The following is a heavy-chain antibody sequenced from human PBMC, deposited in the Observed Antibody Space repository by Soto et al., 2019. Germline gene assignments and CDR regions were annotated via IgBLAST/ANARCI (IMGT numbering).Heavy chain of an antibody. CDR3: AGIGEDVYYGMDV. J-gene: IGHJ6*02. CDR2: IYSRGDT. CDR1: GGSMRSYY. D-gene: IGHD2-21*01. V-gene: IGHV4-4*07. Sequence: SETLSLTCSASGGSMRSYYWNWLRQPAGKGLEWIGRIYSRGDTNYNPSVKSRVTMSVDTSKNEFSLRLNSVTAADTAVYYCAGIGEDVYYGMDVWGQGTTVTVSS.